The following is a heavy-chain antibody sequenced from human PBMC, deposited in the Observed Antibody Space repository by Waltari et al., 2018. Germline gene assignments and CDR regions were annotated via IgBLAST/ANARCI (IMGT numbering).Heavy chain of an antibody. CDR3: ASGHSYISNSHHYGPFDL. V-gene: IGHV1-69*02. J-gene: IGHJ5*02. CDR1: GGTFNNHV. CDR2: IIPILGQT. Sequence: QVHLLQSGPEVRKPGSSVKVSCQASGGTFNNHVFNWVRQAPGQGLEWMGRIIPILGQTTYSQRFQGRVTMTADKSTKTTYMGLASLRSEDTALYYCASGHSYISNSHHYGPFDLWGQGTLITVSS. D-gene: IGHD3-16*01.